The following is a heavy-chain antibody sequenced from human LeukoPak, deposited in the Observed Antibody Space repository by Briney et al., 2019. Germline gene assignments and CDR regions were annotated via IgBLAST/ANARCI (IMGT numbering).Heavy chain of an antibody. Sequence: GSLRLSCAASGFTFSSYGMHWIRQPPGKGLEWIGYIHYSGSTDYNPSLKSRITISVDTSKNQFSLNLSSVTAADTAVYYCARDRGGYYDSSGFDYWGQGTLVTVSS. CDR3: ARDRGGYYDSSGFDY. V-gene: IGHV4-59*01. CDR2: IHYSGST. CDR1: GFTFSSYG. J-gene: IGHJ4*02. D-gene: IGHD3-22*01.